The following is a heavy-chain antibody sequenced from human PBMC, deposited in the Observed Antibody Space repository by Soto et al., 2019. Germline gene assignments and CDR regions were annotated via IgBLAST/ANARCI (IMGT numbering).Heavy chain of an antibody. V-gene: IGHV1-18*01. D-gene: IGHD3-16*01. CDR3: ARGIMMTKYYYYMDV. J-gene: IGHJ6*03. Sequence: GASVKVSCKASGYTFTSYGISWVRQAPGQGLEWMGWISAYNGNTNYAQKLQGRVTITTDTSTSTAYMELRSLRSDDTAVYYCARGIMMTKYYYYMDVWGKGTTVTVSS. CDR2: ISAYNGNT. CDR1: GYTFTSYG.